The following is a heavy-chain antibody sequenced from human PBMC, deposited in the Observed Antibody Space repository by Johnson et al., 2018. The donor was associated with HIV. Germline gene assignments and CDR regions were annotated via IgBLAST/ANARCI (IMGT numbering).Heavy chain of an antibody. CDR3: ARYRNYYDSSAQGAFDI. J-gene: IGHJ3*02. D-gene: IGHD3-22*01. Sequence: EVQLVESGGGVVQPGGSLRLSCAASGFTVSSNYMSWVRQAPGKGLEWVSVIYSGGSTYYADSVKGRFTISRDNSKNTLYLQMNSLRAEDTAVYYCARYRNYYDSSAQGAFDIWGQGTMVTVSS. CDR2: IYSGGST. CDR1: GFTVSSNY. V-gene: IGHV3-66*01.